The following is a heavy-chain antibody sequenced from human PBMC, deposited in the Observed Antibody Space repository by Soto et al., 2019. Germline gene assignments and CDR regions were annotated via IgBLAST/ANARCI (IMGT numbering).Heavy chain of an antibody. D-gene: IGHD5-12*01. V-gene: IGHV3-23*01. CDR3: AKDSAASPGYTKLVGAFDI. Sequence: GGSLRLSCAASGFTFSSYAMSWVRQASGKGLEWVSAISGSGGSTYYADSVKGRFTISRDNSKNTLYLQMNSLRAEDTAVYYCAKDSAASPGYTKLVGAFDIWGQGTMVTVSS. J-gene: IGHJ3*02. CDR1: GFTFSSYA. CDR2: ISGSGGST.